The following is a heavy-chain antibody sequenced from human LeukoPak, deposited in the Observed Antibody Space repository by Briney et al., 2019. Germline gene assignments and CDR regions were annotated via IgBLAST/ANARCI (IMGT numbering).Heavy chain of an antibody. V-gene: IGHV4-4*02. Sequence: SWTLSLTYAVSGCSINRCNWWSWVRQPPGKGLEWIGEIYHSGSTKYNPSLKRRIPNSVENSKNHFSLKLSSLTAADTAVEYWARGVGELLSYYYYYYIDVWGKGTTVTISS. CDR3: ARGVGELLSYYYYYYIDV. CDR1: GCSINRCNW. CDR2: IYHSGST. J-gene: IGHJ6*03. D-gene: IGHD3-10*01.